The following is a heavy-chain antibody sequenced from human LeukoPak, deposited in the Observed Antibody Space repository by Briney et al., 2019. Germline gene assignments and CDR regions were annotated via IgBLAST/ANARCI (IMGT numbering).Heavy chain of an antibody. CDR3: ARRRGLRPRDYDSSGYYYGYYFDY. Sequence: SETLSLTCTVSGGSISSYYWSWIRQPPGKGLEWIGYIYYSGSTNYNPSLKSRVTISVDTSKNQFSLKLSSVTAADTAVYYCARRRGLRPRDYDSSGYYYGYYFDYWGQGTLVTVSS. V-gene: IGHV4-59*08. CDR2: IYYSGST. J-gene: IGHJ4*02. CDR1: GGSISSYY. D-gene: IGHD3-22*01.